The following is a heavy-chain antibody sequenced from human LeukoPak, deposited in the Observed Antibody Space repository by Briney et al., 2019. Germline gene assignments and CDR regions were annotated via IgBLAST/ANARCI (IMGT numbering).Heavy chain of an antibody. CDR3: AKPGYYDSSGYYNPRD. D-gene: IGHD3-22*01. Sequence: GGSLRLSCAASGFTFNSYWMVWFRQAPGKGLVWVSCINPDGSWTLHADSVKGRFTISRDNSKNTLYLQMNTLRAEDTAVYYCAKPGYYDSSGYYNPRDWGQGTLVAVSS. J-gene: IGHJ4*02. V-gene: IGHV3-74*01. CDR2: INPDGSWT. CDR1: GFTFNSYW.